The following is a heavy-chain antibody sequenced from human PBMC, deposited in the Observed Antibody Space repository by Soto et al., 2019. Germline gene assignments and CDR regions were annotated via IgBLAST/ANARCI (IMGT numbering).Heavy chain of an antibody. V-gene: IGHV4-4*07. CDR2: VSSSGNT. Sequence: ASETLSLTCTVSGDSLGNYYWFWIRQRVGKGLEWIGRVSSSGNTNANPTLNSRATMSIDTSKNQFSLRLRSVTAADTAVYYCARADYEILTGSYAMDVWGQGTTVTVSS. CDR3: ARADYEILTGSYAMDV. J-gene: IGHJ6*02. D-gene: IGHD3-9*01. CDR1: GDSLGNYY.